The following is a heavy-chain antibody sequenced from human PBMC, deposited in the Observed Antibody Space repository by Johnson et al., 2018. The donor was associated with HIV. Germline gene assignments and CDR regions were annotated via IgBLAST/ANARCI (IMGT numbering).Heavy chain of an antibody. J-gene: IGHJ3*02. CDR2: ISWNSGRI. CDR1: GFTFDDYA. Sequence: VESGGGLVQPGRSLRLSCAASGFTFDDYAMHWVRQAPGRGLEWVSGISWNSGRIGYAASVKGRFTISRDNAKNSLDLQMNSLRAEDTALYYCAKEEAAGPYDAFDIWGQGTMVTVSS. V-gene: IGHV3-9*01. CDR3: AKEEAAGPYDAFDI. D-gene: IGHD6-13*01.